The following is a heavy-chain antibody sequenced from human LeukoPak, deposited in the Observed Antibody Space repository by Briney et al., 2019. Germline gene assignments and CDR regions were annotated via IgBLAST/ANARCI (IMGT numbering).Heavy chain of an antibody. CDR3: ARGAGPLFDP. J-gene: IGHJ5*02. CDR1: GFTFSDYY. V-gene: IGHV3-11*01. Sequence: GGSLRLSCAASGFTFSDYYMSWIRQAPGKGLEWFSYISTSGTITHYADSVKGRFTISRDNAKNSLCLQMNSLRAEDTAVYYCARGAGPLFDPWGQGTLVTVSS. CDR2: ISTSGTIT.